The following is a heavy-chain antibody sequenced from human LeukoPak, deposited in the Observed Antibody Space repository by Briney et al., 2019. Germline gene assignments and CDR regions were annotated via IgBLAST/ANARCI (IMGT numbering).Heavy chain of an antibody. D-gene: IGHD3-3*01. V-gene: IGHV4-30-2*01. CDR3: ARDFWSGYRAFDI. Sequence: SQTLSLTCTVSGGSISSGGYYWSWIRQPPGKGLEWIGYIYHSGSTYYNPSLKSRVTISADRSKNQFSLKLSSVTAADTAVYYCARDFWSGYRAFDIWGQGTMVTVSS. CDR2: IYHSGST. J-gene: IGHJ3*02. CDR1: GGSISSGGYY.